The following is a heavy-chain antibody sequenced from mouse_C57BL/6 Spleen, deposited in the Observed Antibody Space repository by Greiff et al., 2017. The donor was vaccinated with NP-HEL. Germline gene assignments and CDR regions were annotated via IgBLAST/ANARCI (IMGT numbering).Heavy chain of an antibody. CDR1: GYAFTNYL. J-gene: IGHJ3*01. D-gene: IGHD4-1*01. CDR3: ARGTGTGAWFAY. CDR2: INPGSGGT. Sequence: QVQLKESGAELVRPGTSVKVSCKASGYAFTNYLIEWVKQRPGQGLEWIGVINPGSGGTNYNEQFKGKATLTADKSSSTAYMQLSSLTSEDSAVYFCARGTGTGAWFAYWGQGTLVTVSA. V-gene: IGHV1-54*01.